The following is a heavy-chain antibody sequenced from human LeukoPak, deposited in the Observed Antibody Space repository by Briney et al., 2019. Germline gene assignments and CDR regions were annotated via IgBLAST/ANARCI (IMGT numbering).Heavy chain of an antibody. Sequence: PGGSLRLSCEASGFSFSIYAMSWVRQAPGKGLEWVSSISGNGGSTYYANSVKGRFTIARDNSKNTLYMEMNSLTEENTALYYCVKGGQRYDFRRFHLWGRGTVHTLCS. D-gene: IGHD3-3*01. V-gene: IGHV3-23*01. CDR3: VKGGQRYDFRRFHL. CDR2: ISGNGGST. CDR1: GFSFSIYA. J-gene: IGHJ2*01.